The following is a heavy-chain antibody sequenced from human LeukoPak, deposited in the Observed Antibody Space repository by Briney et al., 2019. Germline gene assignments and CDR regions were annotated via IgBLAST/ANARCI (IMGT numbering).Heavy chain of an antibody. CDR3: AKERTPYDYGAEFEY. D-gene: IGHD3-16*01. Sequence: GGSLRLSCAASGFTFSKYAIHWVRQAPGKGLEWVALISHRENNQRYADSVKGRFTTSRDTSKSMVYLQLNNLRTEDTAVYYCAKERTPYDYGAEFEYWGQGTLVTVSS. J-gene: IGHJ4*02. V-gene: IGHV3-30*18. CDR2: ISHRENNQ. CDR1: GFTFSKYA.